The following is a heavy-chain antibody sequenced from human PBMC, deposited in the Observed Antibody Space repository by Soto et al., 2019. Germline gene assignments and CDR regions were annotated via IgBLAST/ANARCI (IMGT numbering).Heavy chain of an antibody. V-gene: IGHV3-21*01. CDR1: GFTFSTYS. D-gene: IGHD4-4*01. J-gene: IGHJ6*02. Sequence: PGGSLRLSCVGSGFTFSTYSINWVRQAPGKGLEWVSSISSRSDIYYADSVKGRFTISRDNAKNSVSLQMNSLRAEDTAVYYCAKPMTTVTTTPLDVWGQGTTVTVSS. CDR2: ISSRSDI. CDR3: AKPMTTVTTTPLDV.